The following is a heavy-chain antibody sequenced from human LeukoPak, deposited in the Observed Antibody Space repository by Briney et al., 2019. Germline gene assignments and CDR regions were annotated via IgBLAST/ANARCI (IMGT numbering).Heavy chain of an antibody. CDR2: INHSGST. Sequence: SETLSLTCAVYGGSFSGYYWSWIRQPPGKGLEWIGEINHSGSTNYNPSLKSRVTISVDTSKNQFSLKLSSVTAADTAVYYCARVTKGSGPYYYYYYMDVWGKGTTVTISS. D-gene: IGHD3-10*01. CDR3: ARVTKGSGPYYYYYYMDV. CDR1: GGSFSGYY. J-gene: IGHJ6*03. V-gene: IGHV4-34*01.